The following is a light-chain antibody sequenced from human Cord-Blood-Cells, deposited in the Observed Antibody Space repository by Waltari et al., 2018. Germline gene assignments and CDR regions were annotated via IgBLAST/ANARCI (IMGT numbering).Light chain of an antibody. CDR1: QSISSY. Sequence: DIQMTQSPSSLSPSVGDRVTITCRASQSISSYLNWYQQKPGKAPKLLIYAASSLQSGVPSRFSGSGSGTDFPLTISSLQPEDCATYYCQQSYSTPFTFGPGTKVDIK. V-gene: IGKV1-39*01. J-gene: IGKJ3*01. CDR2: AAS. CDR3: QQSYSTPFT.